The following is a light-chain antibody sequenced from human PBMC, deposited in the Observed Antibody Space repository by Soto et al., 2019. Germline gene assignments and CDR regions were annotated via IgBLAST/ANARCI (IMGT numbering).Light chain of an antibody. CDR1: SSDVGGYNY. V-gene: IGLV2-8*01. J-gene: IGLJ1*01. CDR2: EVD. Sequence: QSALTQPPSASGSPGQSVTISCTGTSSDVGGYNYVSWYQHHPGKAPKLIIYEVDERPSGVPDRFSGSKSGNTASLTVSGLQAEDEGHYYCQSYDKRLTAYVFGTGTKVAVL. CDR3: QSYDKRLTAYV.